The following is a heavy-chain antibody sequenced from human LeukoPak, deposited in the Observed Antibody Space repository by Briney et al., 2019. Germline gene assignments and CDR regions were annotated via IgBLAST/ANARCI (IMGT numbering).Heavy chain of an antibody. CDR1: GSTFTSYY. CDR3: AMARYSSGWYVY. D-gene: IGHD6-19*01. J-gene: IGHJ4*02. Sequence: ASVKVSCKASGSTFTSYYMHWVRQAPGQGLEWMGIINPSGGSTSYAQKFQGSVTMTRDTSTTTVYMELSSLNSEGTAVYYCAMARYSSGWYVYWGQGTLVTVSS. CDR2: INPSGGST. V-gene: IGHV1-46*01.